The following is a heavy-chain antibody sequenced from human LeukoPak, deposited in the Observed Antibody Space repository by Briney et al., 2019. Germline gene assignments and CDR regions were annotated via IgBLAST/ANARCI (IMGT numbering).Heavy chain of an antibody. CDR2: IYYSGST. Sequence: SETLSLTCTVSGGSISSGGYYWSWVRQHPGKGLEWIGYIYYSGSTYYNPSLKSRVTISVDTSKNQFSLKLSSVTAADTAVYYCAGGNMTTGDYWGQGTLVTVSS. V-gene: IGHV4-31*03. J-gene: IGHJ4*02. CDR3: AGGNMTTGDY. CDR1: GGSISSGGYY. D-gene: IGHD4-17*01.